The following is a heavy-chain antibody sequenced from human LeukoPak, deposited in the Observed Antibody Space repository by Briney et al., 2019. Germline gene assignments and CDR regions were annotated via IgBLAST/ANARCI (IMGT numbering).Heavy chain of an antibody. D-gene: IGHD6-19*01. CDR2: IYYSGST. J-gene: IGHJ3*02. CDR1: GGSISSYY. CDR3: AREAGLGAFDI. Sequence: PSETLSLTCTVSGGSISSYYWSWIRQPPGKGLEWIGYIYYSGSTNYNPSLKGRVTISVDTSKNQFSLKLSSVTAADTAVYYCAREAGLGAFDIWGQGTMVTVSS. V-gene: IGHV4-59*01.